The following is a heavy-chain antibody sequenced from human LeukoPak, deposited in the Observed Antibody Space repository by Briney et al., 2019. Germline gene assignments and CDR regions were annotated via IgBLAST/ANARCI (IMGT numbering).Heavy chain of an antibody. CDR2: NIPIFGTA. Sequence: SVKVSCKASGGTFSSYAISWVRQAPGQGLEWMGGNIPIFGTANYAQRFQGRVTITADESTSTAYMELSSLRSEDTAVYYCARDSHCSSTSCYPDYWGQGTLVTVSS. V-gene: IGHV1-69*13. J-gene: IGHJ4*02. D-gene: IGHD2-2*01. CDR1: GGTFSSYA. CDR3: ARDSHCSSTSCYPDY.